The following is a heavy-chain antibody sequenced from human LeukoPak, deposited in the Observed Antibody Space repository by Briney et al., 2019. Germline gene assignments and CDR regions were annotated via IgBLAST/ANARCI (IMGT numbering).Heavy chain of an antibody. CDR3: ANGRYGDYFDY. CDR2: ISGSGGST. J-gene: IGHJ4*02. D-gene: IGHD4/OR15-4a*01. Sequence: GGSLRLSCAASGFTFSSYAMSWVRQAPGKGLEWVSAISGSGGSTYYADSVKGRFTISRDNSKNALYLQMNSLRAEDTAVYYCANGRYGDYFDYWGQGTLVTVSS. V-gene: IGHV3-23*01. CDR1: GFTFSSYA.